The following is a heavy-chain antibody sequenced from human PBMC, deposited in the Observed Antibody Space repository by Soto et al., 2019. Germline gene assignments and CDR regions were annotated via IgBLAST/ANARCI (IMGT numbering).Heavy chain of an antibody. CDR2: IYYGGSP. V-gene: IGHV4-39*01. CDR3: AVPAASVAGASGTYYYYGMDV. J-gene: IGHJ6*02. CDR1: GGSISSSGYY. Sequence: SETLSLTCTVSGGSISSSGYYWGWVRQPPGRGLEWIGYIYYGGSPYYNPSLKSRVTISVDTSKNQFSLNLSSVTAADKAVYYCAVPAASVAGASGTYYYYGMDVWGQGTTVTVSS. D-gene: IGHD6-19*01.